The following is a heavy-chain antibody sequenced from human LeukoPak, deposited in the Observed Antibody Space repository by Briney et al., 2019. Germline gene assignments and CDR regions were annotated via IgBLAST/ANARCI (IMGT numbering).Heavy chain of an antibody. J-gene: IGHJ4*02. D-gene: IGHD3-22*01. Sequence: QPGRSLRLSCAASGFTFSSYGMHWVRQAPGKGLEWVAVISYDGSNKYYADSVKGRFTISRDNSKSTLYLQMNSLRAEDTAVYYCARGFANYDSKEFDYWGQGTLVTVSS. V-gene: IGHV3-30*03. CDR1: GFTFSSYG. CDR2: ISYDGSNK. CDR3: ARGFANYDSKEFDY.